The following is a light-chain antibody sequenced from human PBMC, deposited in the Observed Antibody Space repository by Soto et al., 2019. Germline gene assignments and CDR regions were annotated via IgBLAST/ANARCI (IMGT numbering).Light chain of an antibody. J-gene: IGKJ5*01. CDR2: DGS. CDR1: QSISSF. V-gene: IGKV3-11*01. CDR3: QQHYNWPRIT. Sequence: EIVLTQSPPTLSLSPGERATLSCRASQSISSFLAWYQQRPGQAPMLLISDGSNRATGIPARFSGSGSGTDFTLTITSLEPEDFAVYYCQQHYNWPRITFGQGTRLEIK.